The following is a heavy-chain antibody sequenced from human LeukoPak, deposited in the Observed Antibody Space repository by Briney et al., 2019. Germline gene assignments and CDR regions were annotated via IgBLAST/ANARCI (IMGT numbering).Heavy chain of an antibody. V-gene: IGHV1-8*01. D-gene: IGHD4-17*01. CDR3: ARGRKGGYYGDYYYYMDV. CDR2: MNPNSGNT. CDR1: GYTFTSYD. J-gene: IGHJ6*03. Sequence: SVKVSCKASGYTFTSYDINWVRQATGQGLEWMGWMNPNSGNTGYAQKFQGRVTMTRNTSISTAYMELSSLRSEDTAVYYCARGRKGGYYGDYYYYMDVWGKGTTVTISS.